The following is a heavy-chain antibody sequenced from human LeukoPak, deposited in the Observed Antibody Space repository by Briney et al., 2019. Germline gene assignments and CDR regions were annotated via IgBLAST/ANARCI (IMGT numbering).Heavy chain of an antibody. CDR3: AKDGGMGYYGSGSYSTSIYHYYMDV. V-gene: IGHV3-30*02. D-gene: IGHD3-10*01. CDR1: GFSFSDYG. Sequence: GGFLRLSCEVSGFSFSDYGMHWVRQAPGKGLEWVAFIRYNGNDVQYADSVKGRFTISRDNSKNTLYLQMNSLRAEDTAVYYCAKDGGMGYYGSGSYSTSIYHYYMDVWGKGTTVTISS. J-gene: IGHJ6*03. CDR2: IRYNGNDV.